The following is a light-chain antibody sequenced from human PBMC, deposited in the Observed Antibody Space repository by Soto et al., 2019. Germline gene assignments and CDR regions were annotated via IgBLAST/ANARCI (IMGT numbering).Light chain of an antibody. V-gene: IGLV2-23*01. CDR3: CSYAGSSTTCVV. J-gene: IGLJ2*01. Sequence: QSALTQPASVSGSPGQSITISCTGTSSDVGSYNLVSWYQQHPGKAPKLMIYEGSKRPSGVSNRFSGSKSGNTASLTISGLQAEDEADYYCCSYAGSSTTCVVFGGGTKVTVL. CDR1: SSDVGSYNL. CDR2: EGS.